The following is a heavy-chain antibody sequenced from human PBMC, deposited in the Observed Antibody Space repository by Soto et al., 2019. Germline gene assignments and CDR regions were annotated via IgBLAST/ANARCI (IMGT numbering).Heavy chain of an antibody. CDR3: ARDVGNGSGYDGMDV. J-gene: IGHJ6*02. V-gene: IGHV3-33*01. D-gene: IGHD3-10*01. CDR2: IWYDGSNK. Sequence: QVQLVESGGGVVQPGRSLRLSCAASGFTFSSYGMHWVRQAPGKGLEWVAVIWYDGSNKYYADSVKGRFTISRDNSKKSLYLQMNSLRAEDTAVYYCARDVGNGSGYDGMDVWGQGTTVTVSS. CDR1: GFTFSSYG.